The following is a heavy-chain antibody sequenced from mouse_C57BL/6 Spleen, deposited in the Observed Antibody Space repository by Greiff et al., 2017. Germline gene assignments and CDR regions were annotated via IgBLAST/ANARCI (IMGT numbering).Heavy chain of an antibody. CDR2: ISDGGSYT. V-gene: IGHV5-4*01. D-gene: IGHD1-1*01. CDR1: GFTFSSYA. Sequence: EVQGVESGGGLVKPGGSLKLSCAASGFTFSSYAMSWVRQTPDKRLEWVATISDGGSYTYYPDNVKGRFTISRDNAKNNLYLQMSQLKSEDTAMYYCARDWDYYGSSYDWGQGTTLTVSS. J-gene: IGHJ2*01. CDR3: ARDWDYYGSSYD.